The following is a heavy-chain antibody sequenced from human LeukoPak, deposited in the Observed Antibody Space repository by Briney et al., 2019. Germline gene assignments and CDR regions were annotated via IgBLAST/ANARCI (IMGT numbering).Heavy chain of an antibody. Sequence: SVKVSCKASGGTFSSYAISWVRQAPGQGLEWMGGIIPIFGTANYAQKFQGRATITADESTSTAYMELSSLRSEDTAVYYCARSLTVTMVWFDPWGQGTLVTVSS. V-gene: IGHV1-69*13. CDR1: GGTFSSYA. CDR3: ARSLTVTMVWFDP. J-gene: IGHJ5*02. CDR2: IIPIFGTA. D-gene: IGHD4-11*01.